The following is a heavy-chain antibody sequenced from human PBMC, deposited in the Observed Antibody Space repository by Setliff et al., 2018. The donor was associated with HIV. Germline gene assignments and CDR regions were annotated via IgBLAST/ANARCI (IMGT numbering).Heavy chain of an antibody. CDR3: ARRPPLTTGREYYFDF. D-gene: IGHD1-1*01. CDR1: GGSISSYY. CDR2: IHSSGST. V-gene: IGHV4-4*09. Sequence: SETLSLTCTVSGGSISSYYWSWIRQPPGKGLEWIGNIHSSGSTNYNPSLKSRVTISVDTSRNLFSLNLKSVTAADTAVYYCARRPPLTTGREYYFDFWGQGTLVTVSS. J-gene: IGHJ4*02.